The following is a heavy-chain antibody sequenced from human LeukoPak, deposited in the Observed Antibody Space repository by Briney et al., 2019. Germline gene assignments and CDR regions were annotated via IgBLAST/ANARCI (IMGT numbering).Heavy chain of an antibody. D-gene: IGHD2-2*01. Sequence: SETLSLTCTVSGGSISSYYWSWIRQPPGKGLEWIGYIYYSGSTNYNPSLRSRVTISVDTSKNQFSLKLSSVTAADTAVYYCARDLVPAATSYWFDPWGQGTLVTVSS. J-gene: IGHJ5*02. V-gene: IGHV4-59*01. CDR3: ARDLVPAATSYWFDP. CDR2: IYYSGST. CDR1: GGSISSYY.